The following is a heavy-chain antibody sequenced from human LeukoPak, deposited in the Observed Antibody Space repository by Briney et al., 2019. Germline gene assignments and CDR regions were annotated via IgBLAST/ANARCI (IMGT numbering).Heavy chain of an antibody. CDR1: GFTVSSNY. J-gene: IGHJ5*02. Sequence: GGSLRLSCAASGFTVSSNYMSWVRQAPGKGLEWVSVIYSGGSTYYADSVKGRFTISRDNSKNTLYLQMNGLRAEDTAVYYCARTKRGYSGYGPYNWFDPWGQGTLVTVSS. D-gene: IGHD5-12*01. CDR2: IYSGGST. CDR3: ARTKRGYSGYGPYNWFDP. V-gene: IGHV3-53*01.